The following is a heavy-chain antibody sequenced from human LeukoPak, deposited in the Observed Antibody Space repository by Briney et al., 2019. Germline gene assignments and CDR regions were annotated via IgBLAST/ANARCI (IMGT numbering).Heavy chain of an antibody. CDR1: GGSISTYY. V-gene: IGHV4-59*01. D-gene: IGHD6-13*01. J-gene: IGHJ6*03. Sequence: SETLSLTCTVSGGSISTYYWSWIRQPPGKGLEWIGYIYYSGSTNYNPSLKSRVTISVDTSKNQFSLKLSSVTAADTAVYYCAGSSWPYYYYYMDVWGKGTTVTVS. CDR3: AGSSWPYYYYYMDV. CDR2: IYYSGST.